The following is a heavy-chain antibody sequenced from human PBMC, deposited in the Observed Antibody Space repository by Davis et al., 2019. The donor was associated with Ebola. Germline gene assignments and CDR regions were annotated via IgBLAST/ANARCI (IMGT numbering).Heavy chain of an antibody. Sequence: PSETLSLTFTVSGDSISSSYWSWIRQPAGKGLEWIGRVSLSGSTTYNPSLRSRVTMSVDTSINQFSLRLSSVTAVDTAVYLCARGPPYFCMGGRCYSYYFDSWGQGTLVAVSS. V-gene: IGHV4-4*07. CDR3: ARGPPYFCMGGRCYSYYFDS. J-gene: IGHJ4*02. CDR2: VSLSGST. D-gene: IGHD2-15*01. CDR1: GDSISSSY.